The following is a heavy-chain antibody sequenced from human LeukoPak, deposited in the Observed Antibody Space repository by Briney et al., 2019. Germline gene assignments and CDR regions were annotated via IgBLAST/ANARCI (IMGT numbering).Heavy chain of an antibody. V-gene: IGHV4-30-4*01. D-gene: IGHD3-10*01. CDR2: IYYSGST. J-gene: IGHJ4*02. Sequence: SETLSLTCTVSGGSIRRGDYYWSWIRQPPGKGLEWIGYIYYSGSTYYNPSLKSRVTISVDTSKNQFSLKLSSVTAADTAVYYCARVLLLWFGGLSYFDYWGQGTLVTVSS. CDR1: GGSIRRGDYY. CDR3: ARVLLLWFGGLSYFDY.